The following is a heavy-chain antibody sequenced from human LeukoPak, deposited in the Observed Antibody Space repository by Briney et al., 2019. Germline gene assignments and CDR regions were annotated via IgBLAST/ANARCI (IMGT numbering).Heavy chain of an antibody. D-gene: IGHD5-12*01. CDR1: GFTFDDYA. Sequence: GGSLRLSCAASGFTFDDYAMHWVRQAPGKGLEWVSGISWNSGSIGYADSVKGRFTISRDNAKNSLYLQMNSLRAEDMALYYCAKGSGCDLYYDYYMDVWGKGTTVTVSS. CDR3: AKGSGCDLYYDYYMDV. V-gene: IGHV3-9*03. CDR2: ISWNSGSI. J-gene: IGHJ6*03.